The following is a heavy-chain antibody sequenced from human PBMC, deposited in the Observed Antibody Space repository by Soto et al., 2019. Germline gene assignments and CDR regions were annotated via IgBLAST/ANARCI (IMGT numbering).Heavy chain of an antibody. V-gene: IGHV3-33*01. Sequence: GVSLRLSCAASGFTFSSYGMHWVRQAPGKGLEWVAVIWYDGSNKYYADSVKGRFTISRDNSKNTLYLQMNSLRAEDTAVYYCAREGLGYCSSTSCSTTYGMDVWGRGPTVTVAS. CDR1: GFTFSSYG. CDR3: AREGLGYCSSTSCSTTYGMDV. CDR2: IWYDGSNK. J-gene: IGHJ6*04. D-gene: IGHD2-2*01.